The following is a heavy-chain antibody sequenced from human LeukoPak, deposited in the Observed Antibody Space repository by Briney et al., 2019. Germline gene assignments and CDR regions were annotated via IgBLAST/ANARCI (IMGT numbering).Heavy chain of an antibody. Sequence: PSETLSLTCAVYGGSFSGYYWSWIRQPPGKGLEWIGEINHSGSTNYNPSLKSRVTISVDTSKNQFSLKLSSVTAADTAVYYCARGRSYYDSSAISRWGQGTLVTVSS. CDR1: GGSFSGYY. D-gene: IGHD3-22*01. J-gene: IGHJ4*02. CDR3: ARGRSYYDSSAISR. CDR2: INHSGST. V-gene: IGHV4-34*01.